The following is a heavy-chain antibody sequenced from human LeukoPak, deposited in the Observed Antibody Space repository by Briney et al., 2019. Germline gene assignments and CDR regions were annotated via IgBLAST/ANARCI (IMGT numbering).Heavy chain of an antibody. Sequence: SGGSLRLSCAASGFTFSSYGMHWVRQAPGKGLDWGAVISYDGSNKYYADSVKGRFTISRDNSKNTLYLQMNSLRAEDTAVYYCARVGVTPYYFDYWGQGTLVTVSS. CDR1: GFTFSSYG. V-gene: IGHV3-30*03. CDR3: ARVGVTPYYFDY. D-gene: IGHD2-21*02. J-gene: IGHJ4*02. CDR2: ISYDGSNK.